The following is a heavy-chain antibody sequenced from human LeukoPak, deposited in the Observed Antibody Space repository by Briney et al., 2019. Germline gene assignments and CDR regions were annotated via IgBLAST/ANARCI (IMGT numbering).Heavy chain of an antibody. CDR2: IIPIFGTA. CDR3: AHDARSGYYRIFDY. CDR1: GDTFSSYA. J-gene: IGHJ4*02. Sequence: GASVKVSCKASGDTFSSYAISWVRQAPGQGLEWMGGIIPIFGTANYAQKFQGRVTITTDESTSTAYMELSSLRSEDTAVYYCAHDARSGYYRIFDYWGQGTLVTVSS. V-gene: IGHV1-69*05. D-gene: IGHD3-22*01.